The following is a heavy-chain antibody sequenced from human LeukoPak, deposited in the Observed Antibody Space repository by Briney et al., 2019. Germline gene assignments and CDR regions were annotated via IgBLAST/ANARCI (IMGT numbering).Heavy chain of an antibody. Sequence: SETLSLTCAVYGGSFSGYYWSWIRQPPGKGLEWIGEINHSGNTNYNPSLKSRVTISVDTSKNQFSLKLSSVTAADTAVYYCARGIRVFHYYGSGSYYLKWFDPWGQGTLVTVSS. D-gene: IGHD3-10*01. J-gene: IGHJ5*02. CDR1: GGSFSGYY. CDR2: INHSGNT. V-gene: IGHV4-34*01. CDR3: ARGIRVFHYYGSGSYYLKWFDP.